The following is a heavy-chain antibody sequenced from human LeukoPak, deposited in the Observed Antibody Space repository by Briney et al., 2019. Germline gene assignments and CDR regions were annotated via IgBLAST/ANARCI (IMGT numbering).Heavy chain of an antibody. J-gene: IGHJ6*02. Sequence: PSETLSLTCTVSGDSITNYYWSWIRQPPGKGLEWIGHIYYSGSTNYNPSLKNRLTMSVDTSKNQFSLKLSSVTAADTAVYYCAVTRGSIYYGMDVWGQGTTVTVSS. CDR3: AVTRGSIYYGMDV. CDR1: GDSITNYY. D-gene: IGHD2-21*02. V-gene: IGHV4-59*03. CDR2: IYYSGST.